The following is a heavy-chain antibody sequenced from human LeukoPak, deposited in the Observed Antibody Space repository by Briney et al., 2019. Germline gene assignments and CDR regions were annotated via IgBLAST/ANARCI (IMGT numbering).Heavy chain of an antibody. CDR3: ARVTPVGDMVDY. CDR1: GGTFSSYA. D-gene: IGHD2-15*01. J-gene: IGHJ4*02. CDR2: IIPIFGTA. Sequence: ASVKVSCKASGGTFSSYAISWVRQAPGQGLEWMGGIIPIFGTANYAQKFQGRVTITADESTSTAYMELSSLSSEDTAVYYCARVTPVGDMVDYWGQGTLVTVSS. V-gene: IGHV1-69*13.